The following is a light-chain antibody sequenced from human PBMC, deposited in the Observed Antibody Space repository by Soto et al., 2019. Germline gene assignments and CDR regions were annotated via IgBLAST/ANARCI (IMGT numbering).Light chain of an antibody. CDR1: QSISSW. Sequence: DIQMTQSPSTLSASVVDRVTITCLASQSISSWLAWYQQKPGKAPKLLIYKASSLESGVPSRFSGSGSGTEFTLTISSLQSEDFAVYYCQQYNNWPLTFGQGTKVDIK. CDR2: KAS. J-gene: IGKJ1*01. V-gene: IGKV1-5*03. CDR3: QQYNNWPLT.